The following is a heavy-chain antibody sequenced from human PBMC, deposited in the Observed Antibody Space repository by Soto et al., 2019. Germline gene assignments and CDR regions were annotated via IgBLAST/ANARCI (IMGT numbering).Heavy chain of an antibody. Sequence: GASVKVSCKASGYIFSANYIHWVRQAPGQGLEWLGWINPHSGATNYAQKFLGRVTMSADTSASTAYMDLARLKSDDTAVYYYDSSGPFDYWGQGTLVTVSS. V-gene: IGHV1-2*02. CDR2: INPHSGAT. CDR1: GYIFSANY. CDR3: DSSGPFDY. J-gene: IGHJ4*02. D-gene: IGHD3-22*01.